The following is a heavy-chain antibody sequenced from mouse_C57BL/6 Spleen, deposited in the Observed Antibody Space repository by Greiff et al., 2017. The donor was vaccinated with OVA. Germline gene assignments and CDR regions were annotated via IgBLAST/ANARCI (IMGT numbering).Heavy chain of an antibody. Sequence: VQLQQPGAELVMPGASVKLSCKASGYTFTSYWIHWVKQRPGQGLEWIGEIDPSDSYTNYNQKFKGKSTLTVDNSSSTAYMQLSSLTSEDSAVYYCARSPSYYGSSYDYFDYWGQGTTLTVSS. CDR2: IDPSDSYT. CDR3: ARSPSYYGSSYDYFDY. J-gene: IGHJ2*01. D-gene: IGHD1-1*01. V-gene: IGHV1-69*01. CDR1: GYTFTSYW.